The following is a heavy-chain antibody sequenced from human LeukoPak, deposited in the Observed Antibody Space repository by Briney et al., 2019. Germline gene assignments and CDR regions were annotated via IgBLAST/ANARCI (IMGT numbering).Heavy chain of an antibody. CDR1: GGSISSYY. CDR3: ARVESGYGDYLHTALAEYFQH. CDR2: IYYSGST. D-gene: IGHD4-17*01. V-gene: IGHV4-59*01. J-gene: IGHJ1*01. Sequence: SETLSLTCTVSGGSISSYYWSWIRQPPGKGLGWIWYIYYSGSTNYNPSLKSRVTISVDTSKNQFSLKLSSVTAADTAVYYCARVESGYGDYLHTALAEYFQHWGQGTLVTVSS.